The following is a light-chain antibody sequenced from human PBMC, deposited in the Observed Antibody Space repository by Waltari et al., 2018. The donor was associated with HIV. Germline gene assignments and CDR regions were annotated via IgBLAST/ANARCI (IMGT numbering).Light chain of an antibody. V-gene: IGKV1-5*03. CDR1: ERISRW. CDR3: QQYNRNSPWA. Sequence: IQLTQSPAYLCASVGDRVTITCRASERISRWLVWYQQKPGKAPKLVIYAASTLESGVTSRFSGSGSGTEFAHSFSSLQPDDFATYYCQQYNRNSPWAFGEGTKVDIK. J-gene: IGKJ1*01. CDR2: AAS.